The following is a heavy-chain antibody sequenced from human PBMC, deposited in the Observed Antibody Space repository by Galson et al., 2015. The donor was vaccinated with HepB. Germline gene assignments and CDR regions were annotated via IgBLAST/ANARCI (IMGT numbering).Heavy chain of an antibody. Sequence: SVKVSCKASGGSFSNYAVSWLRQAPGQGFEWMGGLIATFGAASYAPRFQERVTITADESTSTAYLELRNLRSEDTAVYFCVRSRRTVQPMVYVIPGDSFDPWGQGTLVTLSS. CDR1: GGSFSNYA. CDR2: LIATFGAA. CDR3: VRSRRTVQPMVYVIPGDSFDP. D-gene: IGHD2-8*01. J-gene: IGHJ5*02. V-gene: IGHV1-69*13.